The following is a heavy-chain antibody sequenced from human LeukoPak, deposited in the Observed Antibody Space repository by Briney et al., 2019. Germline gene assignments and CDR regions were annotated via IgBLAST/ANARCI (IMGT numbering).Heavy chain of an antibody. D-gene: IGHD6-19*01. CDR3: ARLLTGSGWFDF. V-gene: IGHV4-34*01. CDR2: IYYSGST. J-gene: IGHJ4*02. CDR1: GGSFSDYY. Sequence: SETLSLTCAVYGGSFSDYYWTWIRQPPGKGLEWIGNIYYSGSTYYNPSLKSRVTISVDTSKNQFSLKLSSVTAADTAVYHCARLLTGSGWFDFWGQGTLVTVSS.